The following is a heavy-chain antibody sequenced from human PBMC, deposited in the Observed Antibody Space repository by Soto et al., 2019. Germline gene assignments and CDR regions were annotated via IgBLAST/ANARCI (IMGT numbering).Heavy chain of an antibody. V-gene: IGHV1-69*13. CDR1: GGTFSSYA. J-gene: IGHJ3*02. Sequence: GASVKGSCKASGGTFSSYAISWVRQAPGQGLEWMGGIIPIFGTANYAQKFQGRVTITADESTSTDYMELSSLRSADTAVYYCARAVGPPAVFSFDIWGEATTVPVS. CDR2: IIPIFGTA. CDR3: ARAVGPPAVFSFDI. D-gene: IGHD1-26*01.